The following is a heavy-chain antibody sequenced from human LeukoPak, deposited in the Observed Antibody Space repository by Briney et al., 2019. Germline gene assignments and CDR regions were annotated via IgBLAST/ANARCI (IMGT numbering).Heavy chain of an antibody. CDR2: IYNSGHT. CDR3: ARGAPGGNDYGDY. Sequence: SETLSLTCTVSGGSISNYYWSWIRQPPGKGLEWIGYIYNSGHTNYNPSLKSRVTISEDTSKNQLSLKLSSVTAADTAVYYCARGAPGGNDYGDYWGQGTLVTVSS. J-gene: IGHJ4*02. V-gene: IGHV4-59*01. CDR1: GGSISNYY.